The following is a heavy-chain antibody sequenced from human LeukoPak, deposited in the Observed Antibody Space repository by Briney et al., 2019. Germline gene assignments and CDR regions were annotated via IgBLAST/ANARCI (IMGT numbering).Heavy chain of an antibody. CDR3: AKRGVVIRVILVGFHKEAYYFDS. CDR1: GITLSNYG. J-gene: IGHJ4*02. Sequence: SGGSLRLSCAVSGITLSNYGMSWVRQAPGKGLEWVAGISDSGGRTNYADSVKGRFTISRDTPKNTLYLQMNSLRAEDTAVYFCAKRGVVIRVILVGFHKEAYYFDSWGQGALVTVSS. CDR2: ISDSGGRT. D-gene: IGHD3-22*01. V-gene: IGHV3-23*01.